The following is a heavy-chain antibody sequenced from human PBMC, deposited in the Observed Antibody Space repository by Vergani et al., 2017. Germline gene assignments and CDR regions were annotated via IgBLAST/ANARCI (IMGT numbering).Heavy chain of an antibody. V-gene: IGHV3-49*03. Sequence: EVQLLESGGGLVQPGGSLRLSCTASGFTFGDYAMSWFRQAPGKGLEWVGFIRSKAYGGTTEYAASVKGRFTISRDDSKSIAYLQMNSLKTEDTAVYYCTRHIVVVPAAIYGMDVWGQGTTVTVSS. CDR1: GFTFGDYA. CDR2: IRSKAYGGTT. D-gene: IGHD2-2*01. CDR3: TRHIVVVPAAIYGMDV. J-gene: IGHJ6*02.